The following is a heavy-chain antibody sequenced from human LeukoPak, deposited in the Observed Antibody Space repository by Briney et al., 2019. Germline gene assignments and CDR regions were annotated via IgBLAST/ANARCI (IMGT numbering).Heavy chain of an antibody. J-gene: IGHJ4*02. CDR1: GYTFTSYA. D-gene: IGHD3-10*01. CDR2: ISAGNGNT. V-gene: IGHV1-3*01. Sequence: ASVKVSCKASGYTFTSYAIHWVRQAPGQRLEWMGWISAGNGNTKYSQNFQGRVTFISNTSATTAFMELSSLRSEDAAVYYCAREKSDYGSGSYYVFDYWGQGTLVTVSS. CDR3: AREKSDYGSGSYYVFDY.